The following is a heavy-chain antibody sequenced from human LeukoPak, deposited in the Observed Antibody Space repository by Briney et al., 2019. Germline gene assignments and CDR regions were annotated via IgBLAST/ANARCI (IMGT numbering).Heavy chain of an antibody. CDR3: ARGWGYCSSTSCPNWFDP. J-gene: IGHJ5*02. CDR1: GYTFTSYD. V-gene: IGHV1-8*03. Sequence: ASVKVSCKASGYTFTSYDINWVRQATGQGLEWMGWMNPNSGNTGYAQKFQGRVTITRNTPISTAYMELSSLRSEDTAVYYCARGWGYCSSTSCPNWFDPWGQGTLATVSS. CDR2: MNPNSGNT. D-gene: IGHD2-2*01.